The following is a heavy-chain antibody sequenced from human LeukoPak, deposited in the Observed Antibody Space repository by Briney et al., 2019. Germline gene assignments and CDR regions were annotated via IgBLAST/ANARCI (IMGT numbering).Heavy chain of an antibody. CDR3: ARVNPSSSSFGDSFDI. D-gene: IGHD6-6*01. CDR2: IYHSGST. J-gene: IGHJ3*02. CDR1: GGSFSGCY. V-gene: IGHV4-34*01. Sequence: SETLSLTCAVYGGSFSGCYWSWIRQPPGKGLEWIGGIYHSGSTYYNPSLKSRVTISVDTSKNQFSLKLSSVTAADTAVYYCARVNPSSSSFGDSFDIWGQGTMVTVSS.